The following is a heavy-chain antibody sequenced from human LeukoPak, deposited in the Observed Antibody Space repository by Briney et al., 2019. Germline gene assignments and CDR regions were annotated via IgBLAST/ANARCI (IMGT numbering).Heavy chain of an antibody. CDR2: INPTSGSA. Sequence: GASVKVSCKASEYTFTNYYIHWVRQAPGQGLEWMGIINPTSGSASYAQKFQGRVTMTRDMSTSTVYMELSSLRSEDTAVYYCARVLRGKYYYYMDVWGKGTTVTVSS. V-gene: IGHV1-46*01. CDR1: EYTFTNYY. D-gene: IGHD6-25*01. J-gene: IGHJ6*03. CDR3: ARVLRGKYYYYMDV.